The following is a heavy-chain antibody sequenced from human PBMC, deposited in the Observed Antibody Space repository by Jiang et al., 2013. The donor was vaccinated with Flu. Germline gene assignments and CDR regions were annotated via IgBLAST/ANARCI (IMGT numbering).Heavy chain of an antibody. V-gene: IGHV4-59*01. CDR1: ISSYY. CDR2: IYYSGST. J-gene: IGHJ6*02. CDR3: ARTPNYGDHGTDYYYYGMDV. D-gene: IGHD4-17*01. Sequence: ISSYYWSWIRQPPRKGLEWIGHIYYSGSTNYNPSLKSRVTISVDTSKNQFSLKLSSVTAADTAVYYCARTPNYGDHGTDYYYYGMDVWGQGTTVTVSS.